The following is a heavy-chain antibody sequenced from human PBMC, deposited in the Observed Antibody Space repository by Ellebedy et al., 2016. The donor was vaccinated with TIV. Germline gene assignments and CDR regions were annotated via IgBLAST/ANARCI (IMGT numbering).Heavy chain of an antibody. D-gene: IGHD5-24*01. V-gene: IGHV1-69*04. CDR2: IIPILGIA. J-gene: IGHJ4*02. CDR1: GGTFSSYA. Sequence: SVKVSCXASGGTFSSYAISWVRQAPGQGLEWMGRIIPILGIANYAQKFQGRVTITADKSTSTAYMELRSLRSEDTAVYYCARDPPVEMATKGTGDYWGQGTLVTVSS. CDR3: ARDPPVEMATKGTGDY.